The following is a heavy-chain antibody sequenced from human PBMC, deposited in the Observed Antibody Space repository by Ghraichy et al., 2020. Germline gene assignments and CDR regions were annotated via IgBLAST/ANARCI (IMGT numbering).Heavy chain of an antibody. Sequence: GESLNISCAASGFTFSNYAMSWVRQAPGKGLEWVSSISGSSSTYYADSVKGRFTISRDNFKNTLYLQMNSLTAEDTAVYYCAKAGYDGNPPSPTEYYFDYWGQGTLVTVSS. CDR3: AKAGYDGNPPSPTEYYFDY. J-gene: IGHJ4*02. CDR1: GFTFSNYA. V-gene: IGHV3-23*01. D-gene: IGHD4-23*01. CDR2: ISGSSST.